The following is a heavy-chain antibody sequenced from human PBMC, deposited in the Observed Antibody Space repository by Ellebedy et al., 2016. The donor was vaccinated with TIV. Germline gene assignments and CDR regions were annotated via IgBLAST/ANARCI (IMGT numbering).Heavy chain of an antibody. Sequence: MPSETLSLTCTVSGGSISSNYWDWIRQPPGKGLEWIGYIYNSVITNYNPSLKSRVTMSVDTSTRLLTLKLRSVTAADTAVYYCARRYSGSSYHYFDYWGQGTLVIVSS. J-gene: IGHJ4*02. CDR3: ARRYSGSSYHYFDY. CDR2: IYNSVIT. CDR1: GGSISSNY. D-gene: IGHD1-26*01. V-gene: IGHV4-59*08.